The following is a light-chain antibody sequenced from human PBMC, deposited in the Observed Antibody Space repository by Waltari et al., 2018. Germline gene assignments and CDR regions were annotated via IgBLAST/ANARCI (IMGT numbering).Light chain of an antibody. CDR2: GAS. Sequence: EIVMTQSPATLSVSPGERATLSCRASQSVSSNLAWYQQKPGQAPRLLIYGASTRATGIPARVSGSGSGTEFTLTISSLQSEDFAVYSCQQYNNWPGTFGQGTKVEIK. V-gene: IGKV3-15*01. CDR1: QSVSSN. CDR3: QQYNNWPGT. J-gene: IGKJ1*01.